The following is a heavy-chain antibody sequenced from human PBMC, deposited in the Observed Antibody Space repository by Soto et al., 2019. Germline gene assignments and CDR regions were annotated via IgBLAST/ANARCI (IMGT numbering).Heavy chain of an antibody. V-gene: IGHV4-38-2*01. D-gene: IGHD2-2*01. CDR1: GYSISSAYY. Sequence: SSETLSLTCAVSGYSISSAYYWGWIRQPPGKGLEWIGSIYHSGSTYYNPSLKSRVTISVDTSKNQFSLKLSSLTAADTAVYYCASPTGVPAATNYGMDVWRERNTVTV. J-gene: IGHJ6*01. CDR2: IYHSGST. CDR3: ASPTGVPAATNYGMDV.